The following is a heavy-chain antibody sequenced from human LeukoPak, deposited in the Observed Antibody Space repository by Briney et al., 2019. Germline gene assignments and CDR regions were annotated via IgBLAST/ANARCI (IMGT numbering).Heavy chain of an antibody. V-gene: IGHV3-48*03. D-gene: IGHD4-17*01. CDR2: ITSSGSKT. CDR1: GFTFSSYE. J-gene: IGHJ3*02. CDR3: ARDLGDYVGYDAFDS. Sequence: GGSLRLSCAASGFTFSSYEMNWVRQAPGKGLEWLSYITSSGSKTYYADSVKGRFTISRDNAKNSLYLQMNSLRAEDTAVYYCARDLGDYVGYDAFDSWGQGTMVTVSS.